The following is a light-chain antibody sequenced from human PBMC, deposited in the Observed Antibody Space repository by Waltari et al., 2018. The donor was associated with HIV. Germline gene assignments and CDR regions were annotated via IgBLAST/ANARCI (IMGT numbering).Light chain of an antibody. CDR1: SSDVGGYDD. CDR3: SSYAGNFVV. Sequence: QSALTQPPSASVSLGQSVTISCTGTSSDVGGYDDVSWSQQQPGKAPNLVIYEVTKRPSGVPDRFSGSKSGNTASLNISGLQAEDEADYYCSSYAGNFVVFGGGTNLTVL. CDR2: EVT. J-gene: IGLJ2*01. V-gene: IGLV2-8*01.